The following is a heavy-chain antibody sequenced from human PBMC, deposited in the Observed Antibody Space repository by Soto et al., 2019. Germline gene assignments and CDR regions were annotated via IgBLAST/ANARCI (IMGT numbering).Heavy chain of an antibody. CDR1: GGTFSSYA. V-gene: IGHV1-69*13. D-gene: IGHD6-6*01. Sequence: SVKVSCKASGGTFSSYAISWVRQAPGQGLEWMGGIIPIFGTANYAQKFQGRVTITADESTSTAYMELSSLRSEDTAVYYCARGGQLLEYSSSSYWFDPWGQGTLVTVSS. CDR2: IIPIFGTA. CDR3: ARGGQLLEYSSSSYWFDP. J-gene: IGHJ5*02.